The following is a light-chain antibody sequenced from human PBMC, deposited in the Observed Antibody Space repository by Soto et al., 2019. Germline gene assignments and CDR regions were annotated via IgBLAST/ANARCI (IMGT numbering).Light chain of an antibody. J-gene: IGLJ2*01. CDR3: AAWDDSLSVYVV. CDR1: SSNIGSNY. CDR2: RNN. Sequence: QSVLTQPPSASGTPGQRVTISCSGSSSNIGSNYVYWYQQLPGTAPKLLIYRNNQRPSGVPDRFSGSKSGTSASLAISGLRSEDEADYYCAAWDDSLSVYVVFGGGTKHTVL. V-gene: IGLV1-47*01.